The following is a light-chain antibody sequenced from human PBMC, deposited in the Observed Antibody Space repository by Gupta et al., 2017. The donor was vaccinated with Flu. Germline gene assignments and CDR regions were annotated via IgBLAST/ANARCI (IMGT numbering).Light chain of an antibody. CDR2: RTN. J-gene: IGLJ2*01. V-gene: IGLV7-43*01. CDR1: TGAVTSDYF. Sequence: QTVVTQEPSLTVSPGGTVTPTCASNTGAVTSDYFPNWFQRKPGQAPRALIYRTNNKHSWTPARFSGGLLGDKAALTLSGVQPEDEADYFCLLFYGGVHIFGGGTKLTVL. CDR3: LLFYGGVHI.